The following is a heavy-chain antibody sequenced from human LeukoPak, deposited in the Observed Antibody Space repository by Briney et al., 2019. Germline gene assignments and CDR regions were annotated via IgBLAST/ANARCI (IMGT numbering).Heavy chain of an antibody. CDR2: ISYDGSNT. V-gene: IGHV3-30*18. CDR3: AKGTTVDAFDI. J-gene: IGHJ3*02. Sequence: GRSLRLSCAASGFTFSSYGMHWVRQAPGKGLEWVAVISYDGSNTYYADSVKGRFTISRDNSKNTLYLQMNSLRAEDTAVYYCAKGTTVDAFDIWGQGTMVTVSS. CDR1: GFTFSSYG. D-gene: IGHD4-23*01.